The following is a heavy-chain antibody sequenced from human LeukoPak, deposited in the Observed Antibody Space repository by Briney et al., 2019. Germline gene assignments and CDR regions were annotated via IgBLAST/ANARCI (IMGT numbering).Heavy chain of an antibody. D-gene: IGHD3-3*01. CDR3: ARTASVYDFWSGYLQDAFDI. J-gene: IGHJ3*02. V-gene: IGHV4-30-2*02. CDR2: IYHSGST. CDR1: GGSISSGGYS. Sequence: SETLSLTCAVSGGSISSGGYSWSWIRQPPGKGLEWIGYIYHSGSTNYNPSLKSRVTISVDTSKNQFSLKLSSVTAADTAVYYCARTASVYDFWSGYLQDAFDIWGQGTMVTVSS.